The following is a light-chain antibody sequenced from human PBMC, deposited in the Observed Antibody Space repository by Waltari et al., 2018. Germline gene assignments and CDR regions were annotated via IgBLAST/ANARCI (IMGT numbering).Light chain of an antibody. Sequence: EIVLTQSPATLSLSPGERATLSCRASQSVSSYLAWYQQKPGQAPRLLIYDASNRATGIPARCSGSGSGTDFTLTISSLEPEDVAVYYCQQRSNWPTFGGGTKVEIK. CDR1: QSVSSY. CDR3: QQRSNWPT. J-gene: IGKJ4*01. V-gene: IGKV3-11*01. CDR2: DAS.